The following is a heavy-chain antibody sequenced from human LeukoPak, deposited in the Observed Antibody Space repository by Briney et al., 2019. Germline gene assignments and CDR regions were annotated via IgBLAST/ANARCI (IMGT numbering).Heavy chain of an antibody. J-gene: IGHJ4*02. CDR3: ARDHRYCSGGSCLRSPSYFDY. D-gene: IGHD2-15*01. Sequence: ASVKVSCKASGYTFTSYYMHWVRQAPGQGLEWMGIINPSGGSTSYAQKFQGRVTMTRDMSTSTAYMELRSLRSDDTAVYYCARDHRYCSGGSCLRSPSYFDYWGQGTLVTVSS. CDR1: GYTFTSYY. V-gene: IGHV1-46*01. CDR2: INPSGGST.